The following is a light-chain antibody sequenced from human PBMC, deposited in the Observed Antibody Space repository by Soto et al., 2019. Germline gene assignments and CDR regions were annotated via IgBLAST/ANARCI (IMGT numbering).Light chain of an antibody. V-gene: IGKV1-33*01. CDR3: QQYENLPT. CDR1: QNINNY. Sequence: DIQRTQSRSSLSASVGDRVTITCQASQNINNYLNWYQQKPGRAPKLLIYDASNLEAGVPSGFRGSGSGTDFTFTISRLQPEDIATYYCQQYENLPTFGQGTRLEIK. CDR2: DAS. J-gene: IGKJ5*01.